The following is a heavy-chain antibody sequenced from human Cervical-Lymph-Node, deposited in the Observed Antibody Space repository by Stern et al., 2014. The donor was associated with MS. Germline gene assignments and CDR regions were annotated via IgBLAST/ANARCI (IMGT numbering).Heavy chain of an antibody. CDR1: GFTFSSYD. CDR3: ARDRGSSGWFDY. CDR2: IGTAGDT. J-gene: IGHJ4*02. D-gene: IGHD6-19*01. Sequence: EVQLVVSGGGLVQPGGSLRLSCAASGFTFSSYDMHWVRQATGKGLEWVSAIGTAGDTYYPGSVKGRFTISRENAKNSLYLQMNSLRAGDTAVYYCARDRGSSGWFDYWGQGTLVTVSS. V-gene: IGHV3-13*01.